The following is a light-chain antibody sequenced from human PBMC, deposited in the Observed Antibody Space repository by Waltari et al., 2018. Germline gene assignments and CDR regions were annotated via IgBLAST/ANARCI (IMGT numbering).Light chain of an antibody. Sequence: DILMTQSPSSLPASVGDTVTVTSRASQSFTSSLAWYQQKPGQAPRLLIYSASSLQSGVPSRFSGSKSGTDFILTFSSLQPEDIAGYYCQQYYSYPYSFGQGTKVEIK. CDR2: SAS. V-gene: IGKV1-17*01. CDR3: QQYYSYPYS. CDR1: QSFTSS. J-gene: IGKJ2*03.